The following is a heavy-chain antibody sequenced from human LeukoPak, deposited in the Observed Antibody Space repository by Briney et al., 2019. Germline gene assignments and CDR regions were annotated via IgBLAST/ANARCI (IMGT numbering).Heavy chain of an antibody. V-gene: IGHV3-21*01. Sequence: KPGGSLRLSCAASGFMFSSYSMNWVRQAPGKGLEWVSSISSRSSNLYYADSVKGRFTISRDNAKNSLYLQMNSLRAEDTALYYCARDGGVDGYNSYFDYWGQGTLVTVSS. CDR1: GFMFSSYS. CDR3: ARDGGVDGYNSYFDY. CDR2: ISSRSSNL. J-gene: IGHJ4*02. D-gene: IGHD5-24*01.